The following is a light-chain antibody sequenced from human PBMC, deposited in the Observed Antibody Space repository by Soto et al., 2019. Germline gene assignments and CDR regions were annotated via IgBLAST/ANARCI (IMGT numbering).Light chain of an antibody. CDR2: GAS. J-gene: IGKJ1*01. CDR1: QSISRSY. V-gene: IGKV3-20*01. CDR3: QQYGSPQWT. Sequence: DNVLTQSPGTLSLSPGESATLSCRASQSISRSYLAWYQQKPGQAPRLLIYGASIRATGIPDRFSGSGSGTDFTLTISSLEPEDFAMYHCQQYGSPQWTFGQGTKVEVK.